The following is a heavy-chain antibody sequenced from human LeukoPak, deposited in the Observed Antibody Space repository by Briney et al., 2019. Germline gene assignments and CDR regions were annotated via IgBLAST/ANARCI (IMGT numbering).Heavy chain of an antibody. V-gene: IGHV3-66*01. CDR2: IYSGGST. CDR3: ARGRGWLYFGY. Sequence: GGSLRLSCAASGFTVSSNYMTWVRQAPGKGLEWVSVIYSGGSTYDADSVKGRFTISRDDSKNTLYFQMNSLRAEDTAVYYCARGRGWLYFGYWGQGTLVTVSS. CDR1: GFTVSSNY. D-gene: IGHD6-19*01. J-gene: IGHJ4*02.